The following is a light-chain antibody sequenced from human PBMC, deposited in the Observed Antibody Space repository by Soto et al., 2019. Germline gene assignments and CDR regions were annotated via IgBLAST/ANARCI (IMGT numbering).Light chain of an antibody. J-gene: IGKJ1*01. Sequence: DIQMTQSPSTLSASVGDSVTITCRASQSINSWLAWYQQKPGKAPKLLIYRASTLESGVPSRFSSSGSGTEFILTISSLQPDDSATYYCQQSNTYFQWTFGQGTKVEIK. CDR3: QQSNTYFQWT. CDR1: QSINSW. V-gene: IGKV1-5*03. CDR2: RAS.